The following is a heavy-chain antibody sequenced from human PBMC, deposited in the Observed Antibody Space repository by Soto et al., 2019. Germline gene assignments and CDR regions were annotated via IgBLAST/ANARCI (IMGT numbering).Heavy chain of an antibody. J-gene: IGHJ2*01. CDR1: GFIFSDQY. V-gene: IGHV3-72*01. Sequence: EMQLVESGGXXVQPGGSLRLSCAASGFIFSDQYMDWVRQAPGKGLDWVGRIRKKVNGYTTEYAASVKGRFIVSRDDSKNSLYLQMNSLRTEDTAVYYCARDLGGAPYVDLWGRGTLVTVSS. CDR3: ARDLGGAPYVDL. CDR2: IRKKVNGYTT. D-gene: IGHD3-16*01.